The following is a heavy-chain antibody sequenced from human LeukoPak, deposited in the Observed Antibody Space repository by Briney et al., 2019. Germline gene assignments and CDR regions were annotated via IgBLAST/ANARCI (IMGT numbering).Heavy chain of an antibody. Sequence: SETLSLTCAVYGGSFSGYYWSWIRQPPGKGLEWIGEINHSGSTNYNPSLKSRVTISVDTSKNQFSLKLSSVTAADTAVYYCARGRSRKHSSPMDVWGQGTTATVSS. CDR2: INHSGST. CDR1: GGSFSGYY. V-gene: IGHV4-34*01. D-gene: IGHD6-13*01. J-gene: IGHJ6*02. CDR3: ARGRSRKHSSPMDV.